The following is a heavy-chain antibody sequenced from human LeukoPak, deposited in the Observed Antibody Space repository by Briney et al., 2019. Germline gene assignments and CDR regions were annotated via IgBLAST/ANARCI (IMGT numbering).Heavy chain of an antibody. CDR1: GFTFSSHP. CDR3: VKEANGFDM. CDR2: IANDGRFT. D-gene: IGHD2-8*01. V-gene: IGHV3-30*04. Sequence: GGSLRLSCAASGFTFSSHPMNWVRQAPGKGLEWVAVIANDGRFTHYADSVKGRFTISRDNSKSTLEMQMNSLRAEDTALYYCVKEANGFDMWGLGTMVTASS. J-gene: IGHJ3*02.